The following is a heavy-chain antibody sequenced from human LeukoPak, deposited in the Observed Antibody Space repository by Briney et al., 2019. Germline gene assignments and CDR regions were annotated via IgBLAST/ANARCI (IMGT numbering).Heavy chain of an antibody. CDR2: ISSSGSTI. V-gene: IGHV3-48*01. CDR3: ARLPRGVVIDAGLY. Sequence: GGSLRLSCAASGFTFSSYDMNWVRQAPGKGLEWVSYISSSGSTIYYADSGKGRVTISRDNAKNSLHLQMNSLRAEDTAMYYCARLPRGVVIDAGLYWGQGTLVTVSS. D-gene: IGHD2-21*01. CDR1: GFTFSSYD. J-gene: IGHJ4*02.